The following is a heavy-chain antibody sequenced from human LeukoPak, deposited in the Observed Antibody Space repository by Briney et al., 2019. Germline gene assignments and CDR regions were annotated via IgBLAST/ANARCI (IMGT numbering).Heavy chain of an antibody. CDR3: ARGDYCSSTSCYGVSTGWFDP. D-gene: IGHD2-2*01. CDR2: INHSGST. CDR1: GGSFSGYY. J-gene: IGHJ5*02. V-gene: IGHV4-34*01. Sequence: PSETLSLTCAVYGGSFSGYYWSWIRQPPGKGLEWIGEINHSGSTNYNPSLKSRVTISVDTSKNQFSLKLSSVTAADTAVYYCARGDYCSSTSCYGVSTGWFDPWGQGTLVTVSS.